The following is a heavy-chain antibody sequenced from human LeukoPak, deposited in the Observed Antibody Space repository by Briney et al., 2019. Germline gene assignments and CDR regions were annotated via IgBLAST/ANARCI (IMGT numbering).Heavy chain of an antibody. CDR2: INPNSGGT. CDR3: ARAATYYDFWSGYSPHMDD. D-gene: IGHD3-3*01. Sequence: ASVKVSCKASGYTFTGYYMHWVRQAPGQGLEWMGWINPNSGGTNYAQKFQGRVTMTRDTSISTAYMELSRLRSDDTAVYYCARAATYYDFWSGYSPHMDDWGKGTTVTVSS. V-gene: IGHV1-2*02. CDR1: GYTFTGYY. J-gene: IGHJ6*03.